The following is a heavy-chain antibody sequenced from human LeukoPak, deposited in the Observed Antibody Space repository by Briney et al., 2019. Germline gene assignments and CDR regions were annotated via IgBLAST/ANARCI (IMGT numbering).Heavy chain of an antibody. D-gene: IGHD4-17*01. CDR2: INPNSGGT. CDR1: GYTFTGYY. Sequence: ASVKVSCKASGYTFTGYYMHWVRQAPGQGLEWMGWINPNSGGTNYAQKFQGRATMTRDTSISTAYMELSRLRSDDTAVYYCASRDRTVTTDFDYWGQGTLVTVSS. V-gene: IGHV1-2*02. CDR3: ASRDRTVTTDFDY. J-gene: IGHJ4*02.